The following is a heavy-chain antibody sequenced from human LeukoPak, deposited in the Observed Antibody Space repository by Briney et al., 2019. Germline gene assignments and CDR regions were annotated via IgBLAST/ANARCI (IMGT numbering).Heavy chain of an antibody. CDR2: MNPNSGNT. CDR1: GYTFTSYD. D-gene: IGHD3-3*01. J-gene: IGHJ6*03. Sequence: ASVTVSCKASGYTFTSYDINWVRQATGQGLEWMGWMNPNSGNTGYAQKFQGRVTMTRNTSISTAYMELSSLRSEDTAVYYCARETPGNFWSGYYPYYYYYYMDVWGKGTTVTVSS. V-gene: IGHV1-8*01. CDR3: ARETPGNFWSGYYPYYYYYYMDV.